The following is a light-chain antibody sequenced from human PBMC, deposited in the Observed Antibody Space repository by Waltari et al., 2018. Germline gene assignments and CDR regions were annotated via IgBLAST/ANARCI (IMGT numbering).Light chain of an antibody. Sequence: LTQPPSVSGAPGQRVTISCTGRSSDIGSFAVNWYQHRPGSVPRLLIYDNTHRPSAVPDRFTASKSATSASLDIAGLQPDDEADYYCQSYDNALRGSVLIGGGTRLTVL. V-gene: IGLV1-40*01. CDR2: DNT. CDR3: QSYDNALRGSVL. J-gene: IGLJ2*01. CDR1: SSDIGSFA.